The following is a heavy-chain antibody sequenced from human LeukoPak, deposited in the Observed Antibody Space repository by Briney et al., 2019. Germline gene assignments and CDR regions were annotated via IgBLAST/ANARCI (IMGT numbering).Heavy chain of an antibody. J-gene: IGHJ4*02. CDR2: IKQDGSEK. D-gene: IGHD2-15*01. CDR3: ARITPCSGGSCFVGRGYEAYFDY. V-gene: IGHV3-7*01. CDR1: GFTFSSYW. Sequence: GGSLRLSCAASGFTFSSYWMSWVRQAPGKGLEWVANIKQDGSEKYYVDSVKGRFTISRDNAKNSLYLQMNSLRAEDTAVYYCARITPCSGGSCFVGRGYEAYFDYWGQGTLVTVSS.